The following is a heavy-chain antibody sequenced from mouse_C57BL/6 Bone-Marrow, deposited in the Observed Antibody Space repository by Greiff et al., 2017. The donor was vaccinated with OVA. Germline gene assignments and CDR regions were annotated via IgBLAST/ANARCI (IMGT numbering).Heavy chain of an antibody. CDR1: GFNIKDYY. V-gene: IGHV14-1*01. D-gene: IGHD1-1*01. J-gene: IGHJ2*01. CDR3: TLTTVVANFDY. CDR2: IDPEDGDT. Sequence: EVKLQESGAELVRPGASVKLSCTASGFNIKDYYMHWVKQRPEQGLEWIGRIDPEDGDTEYAPKFQGKATMTADTSSNTAYLQLSSLTSEDTAVYYCTLTTVVANFDYWGQGTTLTVSS.